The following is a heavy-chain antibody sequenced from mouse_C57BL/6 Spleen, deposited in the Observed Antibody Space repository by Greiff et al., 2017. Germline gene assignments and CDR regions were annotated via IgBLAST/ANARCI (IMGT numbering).Heavy chain of an antibody. J-gene: IGHJ4*01. D-gene: IGHD3-1*01. Sequence: QVQLQQSGAELVKPGASVKLSCKASGYTFTSYWMQWVKQRPGQGLEWIGEIDPSDSYTNYNQKFKGKATLTVDTSSSTAYMQLSSLTSEDSAVYYCARLGPGNYYAMDYWGQGTSVTVSS. CDR2: IDPSDSYT. CDR3: ARLGPGNYYAMDY. V-gene: IGHV1-50*01. CDR1: GYTFTSYW.